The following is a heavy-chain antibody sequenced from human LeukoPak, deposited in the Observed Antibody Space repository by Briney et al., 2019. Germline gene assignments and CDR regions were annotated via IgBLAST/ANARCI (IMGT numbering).Heavy chain of an antibody. CDR3: ANRGYSYGPTD. J-gene: IGHJ4*02. CDR1: GGSISSSSYY. V-gene: IGHV4-39*01. Sequence: PSETLSLTCTVSGGSISSSSYYWGWIRQPPGKGLEWIGSIYYSGSTYYNPSLKSRVTMSVDTSKNQFSLKLSSVTAADTAVYYCANRGYSYGPTDWGQGTLVTVSS. D-gene: IGHD5-18*01. CDR2: IYYSGST.